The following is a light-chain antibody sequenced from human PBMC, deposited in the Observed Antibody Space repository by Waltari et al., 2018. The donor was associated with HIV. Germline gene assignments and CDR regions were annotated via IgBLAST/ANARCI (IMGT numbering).Light chain of an antibody. Sequence: QSALTQPASVSGSPGQSMTISCTGTSSDVGGYNFVSWYQQHPGRAPKLVIYDVSKRPSGVSIRFSGSKSGNTASLTISGLRAEDEADYFCSSYTTGTTYVFGAGTTVTVL. CDR1: SSDVGGYNF. CDR2: DVS. CDR3: SSYTTGTTYV. J-gene: IGLJ1*01. V-gene: IGLV2-14*03.